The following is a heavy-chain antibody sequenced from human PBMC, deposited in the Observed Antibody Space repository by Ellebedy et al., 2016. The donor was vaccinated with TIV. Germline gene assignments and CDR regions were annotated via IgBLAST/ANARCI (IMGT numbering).Heavy chain of an antibody. V-gene: IGHV3-33*01. CDR3: ARGGSGVERNWYFDL. Sequence: PGGSLRLSCAASGFTFSSYGMHWVRQAPGKGLEWVAVIWYDGSNKYYADSVKGRFTISRDNSKNTLYLQMNSLRAEDTAVYYCARGGSGVERNWYFDLWGRGTLVTVSS. D-gene: IGHD1-1*01. CDR2: IWYDGSNK. CDR1: GFTFSSYG. J-gene: IGHJ2*01.